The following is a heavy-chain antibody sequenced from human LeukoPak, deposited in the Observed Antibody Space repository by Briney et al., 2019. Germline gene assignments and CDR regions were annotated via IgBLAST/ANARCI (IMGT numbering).Heavy chain of an antibody. CDR2: IDPRGSYT. Sequence: GESLKISCKGSGYSFTSYWISWVRQMPGKGVVWMGRIDPRGSYTNYSPSFQGHVTVSADKSISTAYLQWSSLKASDTAMYYCARWGITMVRGDDYNWFDPWGQGTLVTVSS. J-gene: IGHJ5*02. CDR1: GYSFTSYW. CDR3: ARWGITMVRGDDYNWFDP. V-gene: IGHV5-10-1*01. D-gene: IGHD3-10*01.